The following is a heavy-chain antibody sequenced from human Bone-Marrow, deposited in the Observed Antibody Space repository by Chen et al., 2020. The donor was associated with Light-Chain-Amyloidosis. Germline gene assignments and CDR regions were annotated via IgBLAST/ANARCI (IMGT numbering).Heavy chain of an antibody. Sequence: EVPLEQXGPEEKKPGGALKISCKGTGYTFPNYWIGWVRQMPGKGLGWMGVIYPDDSYASYSPSFEGQVTISADKSLTTAXXXXXXLKASDTAMYYCARRRDGYNFDYWGQGTLVTVSS. V-gene: IGHV5-51*01. CDR1: GYTFPNYW. D-gene: IGHD5-12*01. J-gene: IGHJ4*02. CDR3: ARRRDGYNFDY. CDR2: IYPDDSYA.